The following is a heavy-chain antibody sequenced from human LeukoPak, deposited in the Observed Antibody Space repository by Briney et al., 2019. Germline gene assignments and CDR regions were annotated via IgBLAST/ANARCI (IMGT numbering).Heavy chain of an antibody. CDR3: ARESVVPAARQYNWFDP. V-gene: IGHV4-34*01. CDR2: INHSGST. Sequence: SETLTLTCAVYVGSFRGYYWSWIRQPPGGGLEWIGEINHSGSTNHNPSLKSRVTISVDTSKNQFSLKLSSVTAADTAVYYCARESVVPAARQYNWFDPWGQGTLVTVSS. CDR1: VGSFRGYY. D-gene: IGHD2-2*01. J-gene: IGHJ5*02.